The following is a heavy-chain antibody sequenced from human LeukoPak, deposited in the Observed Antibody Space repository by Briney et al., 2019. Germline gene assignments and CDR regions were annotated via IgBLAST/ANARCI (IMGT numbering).Heavy chain of an antibody. D-gene: IGHD4-17*01. J-gene: IGHJ5*02. CDR3: ASVYGEKDWFDP. CDR2: IKQDGSEK. V-gene: IGHV3-7*01. Sequence: GGSLRLSCAASGFTFSTYWMSRVRQAPGTGLEGVANIKQDGSEKYYVDSVKGRFTISRDNAKNSLYLQMNSLRVEDTAVYYCASVYGEKDWFDPWGQGTLVTVSS. CDR1: GFTFSTYW.